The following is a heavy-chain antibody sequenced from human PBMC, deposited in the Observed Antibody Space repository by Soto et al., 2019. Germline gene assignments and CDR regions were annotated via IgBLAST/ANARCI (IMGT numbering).Heavy chain of an antibody. CDR2: INPIFGTT. J-gene: IGHJ3*02. CDR3: ASIAAAGHDAFDI. V-gene: IGHV1-69*05. CDR1: GGTFSSYA. Sequence: SVKVSCKASGGTFSSYAISWVRQAPGQGLEWMGGINPIFGTTNYAQKFQGRVTMTRDTSTSTAYMELSSLRSDDTAVYYCASIAAAGHDAFDIWGQGTXVTVSS. D-gene: IGHD6-13*01.